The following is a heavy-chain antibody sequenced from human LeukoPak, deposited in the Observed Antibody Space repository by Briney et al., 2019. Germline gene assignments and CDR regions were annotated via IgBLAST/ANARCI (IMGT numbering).Heavy chain of an antibody. CDR1: GFTFSSYA. D-gene: IGHD6-19*01. V-gene: IGHV3-23*01. Sequence: PGGSLRLSCAASGFTFSSYAMSWVRQAPGKGLEWVSAISGSGGSTYYADSVKGRFTISRDNSKNRLYLRMNSLRAEDTAVYYCAKSRDWYQLFFDYWGQGTLVTVSS. CDR2: ISGSGGST. CDR3: AKSRDWYQLFFDY. J-gene: IGHJ4*02.